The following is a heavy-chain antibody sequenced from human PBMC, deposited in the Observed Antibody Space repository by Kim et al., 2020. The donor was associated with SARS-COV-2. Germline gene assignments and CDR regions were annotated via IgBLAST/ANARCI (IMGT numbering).Heavy chain of an antibody. CDR2: IYTSGST. D-gene: IGHD4-17*01. CDR1: GGSISSYY. Sequence: SETLSFTCTVSGGSISSYYWSWIRQPAGKGLEWIGRIYTSGSTNYNPSLKSRVTMSVDTSKNQFSLKLSSVTAADTAVYYCARDPYGDYVTNYYYYGMDVWGQGTTVTVSS. J-gene: IGHJ6*02. V-gene: IGHV4-4*07. CDR3: ARDPYGDYVTNYYYYGMDV.